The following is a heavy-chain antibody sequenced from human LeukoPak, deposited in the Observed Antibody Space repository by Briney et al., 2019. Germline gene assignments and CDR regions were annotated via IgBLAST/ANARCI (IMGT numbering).Heavy chain of an antibody. Sequence: GGSLRLSCAASGFTFSSYAMSWVRQAPGKGLEYVSAISNNGGSTYYANSVKGRFTISRDNSKDTLYLQMGSLRAEDMAVYYCARDGAAACPLYYFDYWGQGTLVTVSS. CDR1: GFTFSSYA. CDR3: ARDGAAACPLYYFDY. CDR2: ISNNGGST. D-gene: IGHD6-13*01. J-gene: IGHJ4*02. V-gene: IGHV3-64*01.